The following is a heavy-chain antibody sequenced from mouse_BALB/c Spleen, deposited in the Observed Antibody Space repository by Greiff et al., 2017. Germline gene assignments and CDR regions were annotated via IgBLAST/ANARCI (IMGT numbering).Heavy chain of an antibody. V-gene: IGHV5-6-5*01. D-gene: IGHD2-1*01. CDR3: ARWGNYKGFDY. Sequence: EVQGVESGGGLVKPGGSLKLSCAASGFTFSSYAMSWVRQTPEKRLEWVASISSGGSTYYPDSVKGRFTISRDNARNILYLQMSSLRSEDTAMYYCARWGNYKGFDYWGQGTTLTVSS. J-gene: IGHJ2*01. CDR2: ISSGGST. CDR1: GFTFSSYA.